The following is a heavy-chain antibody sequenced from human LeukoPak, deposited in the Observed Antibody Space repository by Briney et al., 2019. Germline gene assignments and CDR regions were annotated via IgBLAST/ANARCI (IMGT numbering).Heavy chain of an antibody. J-gene: IGHJ6*03. V-gene: IGHV3-30*04. D-gene: IGHD2-15*01. CDR3: ARGGVPATATLDIDV. CDR2: ISYDGSNK. Sequence: ARTLTLSCAASGFTFSSEAMHRVGQAPAKGMEWVAIISYDGSNKYYADSVKGRFTIYRDNSKNTLYLQMNSLRAEDTAVYYCARGGVPATATLDIDVWGKGTTVTVSS. CDR1: GFTFSSEA.